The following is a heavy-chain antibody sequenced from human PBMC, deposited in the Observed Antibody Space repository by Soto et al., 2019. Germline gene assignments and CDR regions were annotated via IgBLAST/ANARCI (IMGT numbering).Heavy chain of an antibody. D-gene: IGHD3-10*02. CDR2: IDKSGSN. CDR1: GASVSTGVYY. V-gene: IGHV4-31*03. J-gene: IGHJ4*02. CDR3: AGSLSDFDVRRYRTSYVDQ. Sequence: QVQLDEWGPGLVHPSPTLSLSCTVSGASVSTGVYYWTWLRQHEGKGLEWMCYIDKSGSNCYNPSLTGRFDISVVTSKNEFSLKLQSLTAADTAFDDCAGSLSDFDVRRYRTSYVDQWGQGILGTVSS.